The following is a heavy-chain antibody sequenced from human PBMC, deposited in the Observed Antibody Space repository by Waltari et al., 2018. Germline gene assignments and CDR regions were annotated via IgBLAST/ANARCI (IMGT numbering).Heavy chain of an antibody. CDR2: IIPIFGTA. CDR3: ARERGAAGTGWFDP. D-gene: IGHD6-13*01. CDR1: GGTFSSYA. J-gene: IGHJ5*02. V-gene: IGHV1-69*08. Sequence: QVQLVQSGAEVKKPRSSVKVSCKASGGTFSSYAISWVRQAPGQGLELMGRIIPIFGTANYAQKFQGSVTTTADKSTSTAYMELSSLRSEDTAVYYCARERGAAGTGWFDPWGQGTLVTVSS.